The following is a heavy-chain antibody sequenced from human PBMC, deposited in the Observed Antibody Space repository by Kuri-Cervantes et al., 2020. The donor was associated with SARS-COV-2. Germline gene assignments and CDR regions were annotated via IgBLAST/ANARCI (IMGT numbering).Heavy chain of an antibody. CDR3: ARGKSQQHVGIYYYGMDD. J-gene: IGHJ6*02. CDR2: IYTSGST. CDR1: GGSISSGSYY. D-gene: IGHD6-6*01. Sequence: SETLSLTCTVSGGSISSGSYYWSWIRQPAGKGLEWIGRIYTSGSTNYNPSLKSRVTISVDTSKNQFSLKLSSVTAADTAVYYCARGKSQQHVGIYYYGMDDWGQGTLVTVSS. V-gene: IGHV4-61*02.